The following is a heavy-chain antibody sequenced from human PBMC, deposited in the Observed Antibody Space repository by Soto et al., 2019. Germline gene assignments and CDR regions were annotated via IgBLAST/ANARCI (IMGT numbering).Heavy chain of an antibody. J-gene: IGHJ6*03. CDR1: GGSISSGGYY. D-gene: IGHD2-8*01. CDR3: AREKMDPYYYYYYMDV. Sequence: PSETLSLTCTFSGGSISSGGYYWSWIRQHPGKGLEWIGYIYYSGSTYYNPSLKSRVTISVDTSKNQFSLKLSSVTAADTAVYYCAREKMDPYYYYYYMDVWGKGTTVTVSS. CDR2: IYYSGST. V-gene: IGHV4-31*03.